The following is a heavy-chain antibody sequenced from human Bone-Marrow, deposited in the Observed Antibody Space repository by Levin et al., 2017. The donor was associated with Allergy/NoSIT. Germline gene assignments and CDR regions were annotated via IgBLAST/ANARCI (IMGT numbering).Heavy chain of an antibody. D-gene: IGHD3-16*01. V-gene: IGHV3-7*01. J-gene: IGHJ4*02. CDR1: GFTFSDFW. CDR3: AVGAHF. CDR2: ISPDGSQK. Sequence: ETLSLTCAASGFTFSDFWMTWIRQSPGKGLEWVVNISPDGSQKDYADSVRGRFTASRDNARESLFLQMDSLRATDTATYYCAVGAHFWGQGTLVTVSS.